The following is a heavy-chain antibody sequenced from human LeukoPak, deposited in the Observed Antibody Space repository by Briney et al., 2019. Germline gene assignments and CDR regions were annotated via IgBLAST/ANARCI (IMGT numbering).Heavy chain of an antibody. Sequence: ASVKVSCKASGYTFTSYYMHWVRQAPGQGLEWMGIINPSGGSTSYAQKFQGRVTMTRDMSTSTVYMELSSLRSEDTAVYYCGRVARGNYYHFDSWGQGTLVTVSS. CDR1: GYTFTSYY. J-gene: IGHJ4*02. CDR3: GRVARGNYYHFDS. V-gene: IGHV1-46*01. CDR2: INPSGGST. D-gene: IGHD1-26*01.